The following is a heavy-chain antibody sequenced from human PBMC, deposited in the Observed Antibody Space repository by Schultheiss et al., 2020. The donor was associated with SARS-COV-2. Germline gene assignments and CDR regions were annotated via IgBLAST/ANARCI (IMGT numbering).Heavy chain of an antibody. D-gene: IGHD5-12*01. Sequence: SETLSLTCTVSGGSISSYYWSWIRQPAGKGLEWIGRIYTSGSTNYNPSLKSRVTMSVDTSKNQFSLKLSSVTAADTAVYYCAREGIVATIDAFDIWGQGTMVTVSS. V-gene: IGHV4-4*07. CDR3: AREGIVATIDAFDI. CDR1: GGSISSYY. J-gene: IGHJ3*02. CDR2: IYTSGST.